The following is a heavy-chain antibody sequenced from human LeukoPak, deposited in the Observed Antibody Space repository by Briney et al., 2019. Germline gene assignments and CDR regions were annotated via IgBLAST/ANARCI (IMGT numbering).Heavy chain of an antibody. V-gene: IGHV1-69*05. J-gene: IGHJ4*02. CDR2: IIPIFGTA. CDR3: ARDQYYYDSSGYTFDY. Sequence: ASVKVSCKASGGTFSSYAISWVRQAPGQGLEWMGRIIPIFGTANYAQKFQGRVTITTDESTSTAYMELSSLRSEDTAVYYCARDQYYYDSSGYTFDYWGQGTLVTVSS. CDR1: GGTFSSYA. D-gene: IGHD3-22*01.